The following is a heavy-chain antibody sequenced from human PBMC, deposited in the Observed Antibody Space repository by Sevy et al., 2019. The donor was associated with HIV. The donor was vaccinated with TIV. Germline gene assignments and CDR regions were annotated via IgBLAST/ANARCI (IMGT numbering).Heavy chain of an antibody. Sequence: GGSLRLSCTGSGFSFSYYGIHWVRQAPGKGLDWVALISHNGINEYYADSVKGRFTISRDNSKNTVYLEMNRLRNEDTSIYFCANAYGWSYSHSYLYALDVWGQGPTVTVSS. D-gene: IGHD1-26*01. CDR2: ISHNGINE. CDR3: ANAYGWSYSHSYLYALDV. CDR1: GFSFSYYG. J-gene: IGHJ6*02. V-gene: IGHV3-30*18.